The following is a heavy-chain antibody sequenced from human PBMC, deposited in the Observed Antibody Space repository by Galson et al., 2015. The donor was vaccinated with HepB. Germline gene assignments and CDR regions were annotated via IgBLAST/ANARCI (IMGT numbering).Heavy chain of an antibody. CDR1: GFTFSSYG. CDR2: ISYDGSNK. D-gene: IGHD3-22*01. Sequence: SLRLSCAASGFTFSSYGMHWVRQAPGKGLEWVAVISYDGSNKYYADSVKGRFTISRDNSKNTLYLQMNSLRAEDTAVYYCAKDRGQAVLYYYDSSGYLFDYWGQGTLVTVSS. V-gene: IGHV3-30*18. CDR3: AKDRGQAVLYYYDSSGYLFDY. J-gene: IGHJ4*02.